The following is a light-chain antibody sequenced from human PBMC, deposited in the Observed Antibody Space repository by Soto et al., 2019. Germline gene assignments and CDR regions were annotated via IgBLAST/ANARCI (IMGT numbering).Light chain of an antibody. J-gene: IGLJ1*01. CDR2: VNN. Sequence: QSVLTQSPSASGTPGQRVTIFCSGSSSNIGSNAVNWYQQLPGTAPKLLIYVNNQRPSGVPDRLSGSKSGTSASLAISGLQSEDEADYYCAAWDDSLNGHVFGTGTKVTVL. V-gene: IGLV1-44*01. CDR1: SSNIGSNA. CDR3: AAWDDSLNGHV.